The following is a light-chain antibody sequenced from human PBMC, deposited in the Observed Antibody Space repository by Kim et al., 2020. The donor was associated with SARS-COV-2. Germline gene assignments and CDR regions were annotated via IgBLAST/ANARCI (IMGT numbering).Light chain of an antibody. CDR1: QSISSY. J-gene: IGKJ5*01. CDR2: AAS. Sequence: ASVGDRVTITRRASQSISSYLAWYQQKPGRAPKLLIYAASTLQSGVPSRFSGSGSGTEFTLTISRLQPEDFATYYCQQLNSYPITFGQGTRLEIK. CDR3: QQLNSYPIT. V-gene: IGKV1-9*01.